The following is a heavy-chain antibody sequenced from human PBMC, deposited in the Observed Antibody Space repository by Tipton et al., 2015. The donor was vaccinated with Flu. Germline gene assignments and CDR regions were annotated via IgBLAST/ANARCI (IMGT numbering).Heavy chain of an antibody. CDR2: IYYSGST. D-gene: IGHD6-19*01. V-gene: IGHV4-59*01. Sequence: TLSLTCTVSGGSISSYYWSWIRQPPGKGLEWIGYIYYSGSTNYNPSLKSRVTISVDTSKNQFSLKPSSVTAADTAVYYCARASPQWLTSHDFFDYWGQGTLVTVSS. CDR3: ARASPQWLTSHDFFDY. CDR1: GGSISSYY. J-gene: IGHJ4*02.